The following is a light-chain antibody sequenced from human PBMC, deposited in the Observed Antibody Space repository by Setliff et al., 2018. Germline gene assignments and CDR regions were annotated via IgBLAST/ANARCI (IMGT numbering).Light chain of an antibody. CDR3: AAWDDSLSVL. CDR2: RDS. Sequence: QSVLTQPPSASGTPGQRVAISCSGSSSNVGSNYVYWYQQLPGTAPKLLISRDSQRPSGVPDRFSGSKSGTSASLAISGLRSEDEAEYYCAAWDDSLSVLFGGGTRSPS. CDR1: SSNVGSNY. J-gene: IGLJ2*01. V-gene: IGLV1-47*01.